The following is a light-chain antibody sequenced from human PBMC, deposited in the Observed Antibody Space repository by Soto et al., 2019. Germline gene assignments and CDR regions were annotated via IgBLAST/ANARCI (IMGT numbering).Light chain of an antibody. Sequence: QSALTQPRSGSGSPGQSVTISCTGTSSDVGGYNYVSWYQQHPGKVPKLTIYDVSKRPSGVPDRFSGSKSGNTASLTISGLQAEDEADYYCCSYAGSYTSLYVFGTGTKVTVL. CDR2: DVS. CDR3: CSYAGSYTSLYV. V-gene: IGLV2-11*01. CDR1: SSDVGGYNY. J-gene: IGLJ1*01.